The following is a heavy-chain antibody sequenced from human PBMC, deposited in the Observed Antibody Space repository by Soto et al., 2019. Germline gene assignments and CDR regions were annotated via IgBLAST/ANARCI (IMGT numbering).Heavy chain of an antibody. Sequence: QVQLQESGPGLVKPSQTLSLTCTVSGGSISDGYYWSWIRQHPGKGLEWIGSISYSGSTSYNPSLKSRLTISVDRSKSQFSLNLRSVTAADTAVYYCARRDRSGYSYWLDTWGQGTLVTVSS. D-gene: IGHD3-22*01. V-gene: IGHV4-31*03. CDR1: GGSISDGYY. CDR3: ARRDRSGYSYWLDT. J-gene: IGHJ5*02. CDR2: ISYSGST.